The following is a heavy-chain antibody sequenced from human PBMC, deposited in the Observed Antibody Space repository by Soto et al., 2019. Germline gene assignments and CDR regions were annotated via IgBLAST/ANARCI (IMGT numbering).Heavy chain of an antibody. Sequence: QVQLQESGPGLVKPSQTLSLTCTVSGGSFTSSGYYWSWIRQHPGEGLEWIGFTSNSGSTSYNPSLKSRVTISVVTASNQFPPNLKSVTASDTAVYYCARVSGSTKVDYWGQGTLVTVSP. CDR2: TSNSGST. CDR3: ARVSGSTKVDY. D-gene: IGHD1-7*01. V-gene: IGHV4-31*03. CDR1: GGSFTSSGYY. J-gene: IGHJ4*02.